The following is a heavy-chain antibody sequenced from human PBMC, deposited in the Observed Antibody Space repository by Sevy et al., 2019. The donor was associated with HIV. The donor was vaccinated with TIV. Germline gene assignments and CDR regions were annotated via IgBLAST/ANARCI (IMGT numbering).Heavy chain of an antibody. V-gene: IGHV4-39*01. CDR3: VRGYSYGYYYYYYGIDV. Sequence: SDTLSLTCTVSGGSISSSSYYWGWIRQPPGKGLEWIGSIYYSGSTYYNPSLKSRVTISVDTSKNQFSLKLSSVTAADTAVYYCVRGYSYGYYYYYYGIDVWGQGTTVTVSS. CDR2: IYYSGST. J-gene: IGHJ6*02. CDR1: GGSISSSSYY. D-gene: IGHD5-18*01.